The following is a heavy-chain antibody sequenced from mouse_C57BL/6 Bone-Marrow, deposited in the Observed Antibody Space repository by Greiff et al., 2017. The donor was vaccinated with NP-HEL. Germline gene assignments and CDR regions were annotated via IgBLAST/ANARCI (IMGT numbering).Heavy chain of an antibody. J-gene: IGHJ2*01. Sequence: VQLKESGAELVRPGASVTLSCKASGYTFTDYEMHWVKQTPVHGLEWIGAIDPETGGTAYNQKFKGKAILTADKSSSTAYMKLRSLTSENSAVYYCTRWSPYYYGSNKDYFYYWGQGTTLTVSS. V-gene: IGHV1-15*01. CDR3: TRWSPYYYGSNKDYFYY. D-gene: IGHD1-1*01. CDR2: IDPETGGT. CDR1: GYTFTDYE.